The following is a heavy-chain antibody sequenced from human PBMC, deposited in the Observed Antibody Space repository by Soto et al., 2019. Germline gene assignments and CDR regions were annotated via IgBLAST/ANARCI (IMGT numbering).Heavy chain of an antibody. CDR3: ATQDCRGTSGTT. CDR2: ISRVGGNI. Sequence: GGSLRLSCTASGSSFSNYAMGWVRQTPGKGLEWVSVISRVGGNIHYVESVKGRFTISRDNSKNTLYLQMDSLRVEDTAVYNCATQDCRGTSGTTWGQGTKVTVSS. CDR1: GSSFSNYA. D-gene: IGHD1-1*01. V-gene: IGHV3-23*01. J-gene: IGHJ4*02.